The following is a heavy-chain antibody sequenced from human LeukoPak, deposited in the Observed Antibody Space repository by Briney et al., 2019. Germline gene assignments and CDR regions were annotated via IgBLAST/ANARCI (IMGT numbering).Heavy chain of an antibody. Sequence: SETLSLTCTVSGGSISNYYWTWIRQPAGKGLERIGRFYTSGNINYNPSLKSRVTMSLDTSKNQFSLKLSSVTAADTAVYYCARPKGEMGAFDIWGQGTMVTVSS. V-gene: IGHV4-4*07. CDR3: ARPKGEMGAFDI. D-gene: IGHD5-24*01. CDR2: FYTSGNI. CDR1: GGSISNYY. J-gene: IGHJ3*02.